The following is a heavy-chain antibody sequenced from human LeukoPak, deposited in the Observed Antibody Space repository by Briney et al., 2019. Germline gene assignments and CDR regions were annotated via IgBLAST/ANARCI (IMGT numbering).Heavy chain of an antibody. V-gene: IGHV3-30*18. CDR3: AKERQWLPQFDY. CDR1: GFTFSSYG. D-gene: IGHD6-19*01. Sequence: GGSLRLSCAASGFTFSSYGMHWVRQAPGKGLEWVAVISYDGSNKYYADSVKGRFTISRDNSKNTLYLQVNSLRAEDTAVYYCAKERQWLPQFDYWGQGTLVTVSS. CDR2: ISYDGSNK. J-gene: IGHJ4*02.